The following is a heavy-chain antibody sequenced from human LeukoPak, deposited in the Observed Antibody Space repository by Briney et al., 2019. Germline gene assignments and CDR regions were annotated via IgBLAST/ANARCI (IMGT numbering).Heavy chain of an antibody. CDR1: GFTFSSSW. CDR3: PRTQDPSWAFDI. V-gene: IGHV3-74*01. CDR2: INSDATST. J-gene: IGHJ3*02. Sequence: PGGSLRLSCVASGFTFSSSWMHWVRQGPGKGLVWVSRINSDATSTSYADSVKGRFTISRDNDKNTLYLQMNSLRAEDTAVYYCPRTQDPSWAFDIWGQGTMVTVSS.